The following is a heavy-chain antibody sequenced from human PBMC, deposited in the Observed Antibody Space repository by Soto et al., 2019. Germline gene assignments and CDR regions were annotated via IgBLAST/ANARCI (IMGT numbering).Heavy chain of an antibody. D-gene: IGHD3-10*01. CDR3: ARDTEYYYGSGSPKPDYYYYMDV. V-gene: IGHV1-3*01. CDR1: GYTFTSYA. Sequence: ASVKVFCKASGYTFTSYAMHWVRQAPGQRLEWMGWINAGNGNTKYSQKFQGRVTITRDTSASTAYMELSSLRSEDTAVYYCARDTEYYYGSGSPKPDYYYYMDVWGKGTTVTVSS. CDR2: INAGNGNT. J-gene: IGHJ6*03.